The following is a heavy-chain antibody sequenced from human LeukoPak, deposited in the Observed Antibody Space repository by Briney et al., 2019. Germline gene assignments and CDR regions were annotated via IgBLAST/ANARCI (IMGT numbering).Heavy chain of an antibody. V-gene: IGHV3-48*03. Sequence: GGSLRLSCAASGFTFSSYEMNWVRQAPGKGLEWVSYISSSGSTIYYADSVKGRFTISRDNAKNSLYLQMNSLRAEDTAVYYCARHSDGIAVAGIDYWGQGTLVTVSS. CDR3: ARHSDGIAVAGIDY. CDR2: ISSSGSTI. CDR1: GFTFSSYE. D-gene: IGHD6-19*01. J-gene: IGHJ4*02.